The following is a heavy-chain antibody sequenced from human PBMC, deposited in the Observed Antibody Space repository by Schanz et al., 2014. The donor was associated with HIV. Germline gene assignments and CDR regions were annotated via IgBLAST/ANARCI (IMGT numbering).Heavy chain of an antibody. CDR2: ISNDGSNE. CDR3: VGHGSSSS. V-gene: IGHV3-30*03. D-gene: IGHD6-6*01. Sequence: QVQLVESGGGVVHPGRSLRLSCAASEFIFSSYGIHWVRQAPGKGLEWVAVISNDGSNEYYADSVKGRFTISRDNSKNTLYLQMNSLRAEDTAVYYCVGHGSSSSWGLGTLVTVSS. CDR1: EFIFSSYG. J-gene: IGHJ5*02.